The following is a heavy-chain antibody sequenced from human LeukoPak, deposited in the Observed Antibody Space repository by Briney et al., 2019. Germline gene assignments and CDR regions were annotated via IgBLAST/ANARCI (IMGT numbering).Heavy chain of an antibody. D-gene: IGHD1-1*01. Sequence: SVKVSCKASGGTFSSYAISWVRQAPGQGLEWMGRIIPIFGTANYAQKFQGRVTITTDESTSTAYMELSSLRSEDTAVYYCAGNWYGPSPGNLDYWGQGTLVTVSS. CDR2: IIPIFGTA. J-gene: IGHJ4*02. V-gene: IGHV1-69*05. CDR3: AGNWYGPSPGNLDY. CDR1: GGTFSSYA.